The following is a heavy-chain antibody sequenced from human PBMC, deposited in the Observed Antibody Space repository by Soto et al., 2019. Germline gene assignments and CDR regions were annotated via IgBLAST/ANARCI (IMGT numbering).Heavy chain of an antibody. CDR1: GGSISSGGYY. V-gene: IGHV4-31*03. D-gene: IGHD6-6*01. CDR2: IYYSGST. CDR3: ARYGDSSSWGNWFDP. Sequence: SETLSLTCTVSGGSISSGGYYWSWIRQHPGKGLEWIGYIYYSGSTYYNPSLKSRVTISVDTSKNQFSLKLSSVTAADTAVYYCARYGDSSSWGNWFDPWGQGTLVTVSS. J-gene: IGHJ5*02.